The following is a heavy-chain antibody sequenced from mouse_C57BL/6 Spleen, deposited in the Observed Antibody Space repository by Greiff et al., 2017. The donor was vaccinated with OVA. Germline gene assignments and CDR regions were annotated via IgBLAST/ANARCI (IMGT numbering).Heavy chain of an antibody. Sequence: VQLQQPGAELVKPGASVKLSCKASGYTFTSYWMQWVKQRPGQGLEWIGEIDPSDSYTNYNQKFKGKATLTVDTSSSTAYMQLSSLTSEDSAVYYCARGLRLRFAYWGQGTLVTVSA. CDR1: GYTFTSYW. D-gene: IGHD3-2*02. CDR3: ARGLRLRFAY. V-gene: IGHV1-50*01. CDR2: IDPSDSYT. J-gene: IGHJ3*01.